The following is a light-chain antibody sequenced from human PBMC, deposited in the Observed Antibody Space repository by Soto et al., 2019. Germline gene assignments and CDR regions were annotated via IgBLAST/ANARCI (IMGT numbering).Light chain of an antibody. V-gene: IGKV1-33*01. Sequence: DIQMTQSPSSLSASVGDRVTITCQASQDISNYLNWYQQKPGKAPKLLIYDASNLETGVPSRFSESGSGTDFTFTISSLQPEDIGTYYCQQYGNLPLFGQGTKLEIK. J-gene: IGKJ2*01. CDR3: QQYGNLPL. CDR1: QDISNY. CDR2: DAS.